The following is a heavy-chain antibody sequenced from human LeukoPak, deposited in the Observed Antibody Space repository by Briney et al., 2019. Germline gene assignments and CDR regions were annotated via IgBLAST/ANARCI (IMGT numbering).Heavy chain of an antibody. CDR1: GYTFTNHW. V-gene: IGHV5-51*01. D-gene: IGHD5-12*01. Sequence: LGESLKISCKGSGYTFTNHWIGWVRQMPGKGLEWMGVIYPGFSDTRYSPSFQGQVTISADKSISTAYLQWSSLKASDTAMYYCARQGGGSRYDYSSYWGQGTLVTVSS. J-gene: IGHJ4*02. CDR2: IYPGFSDT. CDR3: ARQGGGSRYDYSSY.